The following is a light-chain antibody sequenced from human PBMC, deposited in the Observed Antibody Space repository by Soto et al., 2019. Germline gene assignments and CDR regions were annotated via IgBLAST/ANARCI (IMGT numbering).Light chain of an antibody. Sequence: EIVVTQSPGTLSVSPGERATLSFGASQSVSSNLAWYQQKPGQAPRLLIYDASSRATGIPDRFSGGGSGTDFTLTISRLEPEDFAVYYCQQFTSYPLTYGGGTKVDI. CDR2: DAS. CDR1: QSVSSN. V-gene: IGKV3-20*01. J-gene: IGKJ4*01. CDR3: QQFTSYPLT.